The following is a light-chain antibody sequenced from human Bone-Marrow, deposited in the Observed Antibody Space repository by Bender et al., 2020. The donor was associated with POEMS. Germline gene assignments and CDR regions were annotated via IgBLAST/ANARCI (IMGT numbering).Light chain of an antibody. J-gene: IGLJ1*01. CDR3: CSFAGGNSPDYI. CDR1: SSDVGAYNY. CDR2: DVS. Sequence: QSALTQPRSVSGSPGQSVTISCTGTSSDVGAYNYVAWYQQHPGKAPKLLIYDVSYRPSGVSYRFSASKSDNTASLTISGLQAEDEADYYCCSFAGGNSPDYIFGTGTTVTVL. V-gene: IGLV2-11*01.